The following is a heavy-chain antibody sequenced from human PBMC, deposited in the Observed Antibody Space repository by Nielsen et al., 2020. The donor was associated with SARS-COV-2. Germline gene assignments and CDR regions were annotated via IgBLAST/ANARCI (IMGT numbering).Heavy chain of an antibody. CDR1: GFTFDDYA. CDR2: ISWNSGSI. CDR3: AKLLIAAADAVDY. V-gene: IGHV3-9*01. Sequence: GGSLRLSCAASGFTFDDYAMHWVRQAPGKGLEWVSGISWNSGSIGYADSVKGRFTISRDNAKNSLYLQMNSLRAEDTALYYCAKLLIAAADAVDYWGQGTLVTVS. D-gene: IGHD6-13*01. J-gene: IGHJ4*02.